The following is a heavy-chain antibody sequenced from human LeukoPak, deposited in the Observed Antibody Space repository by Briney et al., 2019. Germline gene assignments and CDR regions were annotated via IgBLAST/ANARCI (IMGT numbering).Heavy chain of an antibody. Sequence: GGSLRLSCAASGFTFSSYGMHWVRQAPGKGLEWVAVISYDGSNKYYADSVKGRFTISRDNSKNTLYLQMNSLRAEDTAVYYCAKDSGGCSYGYFFDYWGQGTLVTVSS. J-gene: IGHJ4*02. CDR3: AKDSGGCSYGYFFDY. D-gene: IGHD5-18*01. CDR2: ISYDGSNK. V-gene: IGHV3-30*18. CDR1: GFTFSSYG.